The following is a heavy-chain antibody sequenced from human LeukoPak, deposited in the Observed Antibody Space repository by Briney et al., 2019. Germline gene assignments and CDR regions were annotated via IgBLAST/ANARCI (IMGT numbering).Heavy chain of an antibody. Sequence: KPSETLSLTCTVSGGSISSNYWSWIRQPPGKGLEWIGYIYHSGSTNYNPSLKSRVTISADTSKNQFSLMLSSVTAADTAVYYCARYSAPVTSIDYWGQGTLVTVSS. V-gene: IGHV4-59*01. D-gene: IGHD2-21*02. CDR3: ARYSAPVTSIDY. CDR1: GGSISSNY. CDR2: IYHSGST. J-gene: IGHJ4*02.